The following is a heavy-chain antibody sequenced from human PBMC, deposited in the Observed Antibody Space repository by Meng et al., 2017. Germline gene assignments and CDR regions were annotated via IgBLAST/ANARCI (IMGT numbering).Heavy chain of an antibody. CDR1: GDIVISHA. J-gene: IGHJ4*02. D-gene: IGHD3-10*01. CDR2: ISAYNGYT. Sequence: ASVKVPCKASGDIVISHAITWVRQAPRQGLEWMGWISAYNGYTKYAQISQGRVTMTTDTSTSTAHLELKNLTSDDTAVYYCARSKHFYASGTSYKIPSEFDYWGQGTLVNVYS. V-gene: IGHV1-18*01. CDR3: ARSKHFYASGTSYKIPSEFDY.